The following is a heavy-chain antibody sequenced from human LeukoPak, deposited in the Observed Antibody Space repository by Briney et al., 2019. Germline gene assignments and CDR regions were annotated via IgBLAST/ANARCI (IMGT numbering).Heavy chain of an antibody. J-gene: IGHJ4*02. CDR1: GGSISSYY. Sequence: SETLSLTCTVSGGSISSYYWSWIRQPPGKGLEWIGYIYYSGSTNYNPSLKSRVTISVDTSKNQFSLKLSSVTAADTAVYYCARGTGPLDSSGSNFDYWGQGTLVTVSS. CDR2: IYYSGST. CDR3: ARGTGPLDSSGSNFDY. D-gene: IGHD3-22*01. V-gene: IGHV4-59*08.